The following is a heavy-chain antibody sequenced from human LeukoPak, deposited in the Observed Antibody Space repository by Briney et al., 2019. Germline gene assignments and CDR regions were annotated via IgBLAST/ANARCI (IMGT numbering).Heavy chain of an antibody. V-gene: IGHV1-69*01. CDR1: GGTFSSYA. D-gene: IGHD2-15*01. CDR3: ARWGSSRTDCSGGSCYKWGYWFDP. Sequence: SVKVSCKASGGTFSSYAISWVRQAPGQGLEWMGGIIPMFGAAKYAQKFQGRVTVTADESTRTAYMELSSLRSEDTAVYYCARWGSSRTDCSGGSCYKWGYWFDPWGQGTLVTVSS. CDR2: IIPMFGAA. J-gene: IGHJ5*02.